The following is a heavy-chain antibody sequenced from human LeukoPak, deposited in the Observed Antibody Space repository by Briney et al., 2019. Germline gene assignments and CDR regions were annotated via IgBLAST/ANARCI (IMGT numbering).Heavy chain of an antibody. CDR3: ARHLVGVDYWSFGL. CDR1: GGSISSGDYY. CDR2: IFYSGST. D-gene: IGHD5-24*01. J-gene: IGHJ2*01. V-gene: IGHV4-61*08. Sequence: PSETLSLTCTVSGGSISSGDYYWSWIRQPPGKGLEWIGYIFYSGSTNYNPSLKSRVTISIDTSKNQFSLKLSSVTAADTAVYYCARHLVGVDYWSFGLWGRGTLVTVSS.